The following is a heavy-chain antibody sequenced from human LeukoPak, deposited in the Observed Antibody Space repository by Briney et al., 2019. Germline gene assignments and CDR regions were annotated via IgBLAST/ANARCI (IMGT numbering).Heavy chain of an antibody. Sequence: SETLSLTCTVSGGSISSYYWNWIRQPPGKGLEWIGYIYYSGSTNYNPSLKSRVTISVDTSKSQFSLKLSSVTAADTAVYYCARDLGVSYLENAFDIWGLGTMVTVSS. V-gene: IGHV4-59*01. J-gene: IGHJ3*02. CDR3: ARDLGVSYLENAFDI. CDR1: GGSISSYY. D-gene: IGHD3-3*01. CDR2: IYYSGST.